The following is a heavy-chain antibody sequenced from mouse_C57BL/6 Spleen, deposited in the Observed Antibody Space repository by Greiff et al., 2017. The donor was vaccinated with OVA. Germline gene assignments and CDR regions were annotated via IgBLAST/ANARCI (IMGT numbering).Heavy chain of an antibody. CDR2: FYPGSGSI. Sequence: QVQLKESGAELVKPGASVKLSCKASGYTFTEYTIHWVKQRSGQGLEWIGWFYPGSGSIKYNEKFKDKATLTADKSSSTVYMELSRLTSEDSAVYFCARHEDYGSSHYYYAMDYWGQGTSVTVSS. CDR3: ARHEDYGSSHYYYAMDY. J-gene: IGHJ4*01. CDR1: GYTFTEYT. D-gene: IGHD1-1*01. V-gene: IGHV1-62-2*01.